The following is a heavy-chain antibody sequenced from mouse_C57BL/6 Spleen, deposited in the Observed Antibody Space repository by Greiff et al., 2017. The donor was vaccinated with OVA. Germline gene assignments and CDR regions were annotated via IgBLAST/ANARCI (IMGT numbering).Heavy chain of an antibody. CDR2: IDPSDSYT. Sequence: QVQLQQSGAELVRPGTSVKLSCKASGYTFTSYWMHWVKQRPGQGLEWIGVIDPSDSYTNYNQKFKGKATLTVDTSSSTAYMQLSSLTSEDSAVYYCARRAHGWFDVWGTGTTVTVSS. V-gene: IGHV1-59*01. CDR3: ARRAHGWFDV. D-gene: IGHD1-1*01. J-gene: IGHJ1*03. CDR1: GYTFTSYW.